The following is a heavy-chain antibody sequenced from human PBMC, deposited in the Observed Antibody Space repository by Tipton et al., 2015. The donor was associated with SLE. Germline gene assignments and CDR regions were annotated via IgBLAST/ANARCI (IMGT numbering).Heavy chain of an antibody. V-gene: IGHV3-66*03. D-gene: IGHD3-3*01. CDR1: GFTVSSHD. CDR3: ARVRFWSGSFGDY. Sequence: GSLRLSCAASGFTVSSHDMSWVRQAPGKGLEWVSVIYSYGSTNYADSVKGRFTISKDNSKNTLYLQMNSLRAEDTAVYYCARVRFWSGSFGDYWGQGTLVTVSS. J-gene: IGHJ4*02. CDR2: IYSYGST.